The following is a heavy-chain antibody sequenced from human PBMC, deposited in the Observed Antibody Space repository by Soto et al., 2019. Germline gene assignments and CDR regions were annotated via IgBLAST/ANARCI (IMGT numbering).Heavy chain of an antibody. J-gene: IGHJ5*02. CDR3: ARGKRSTTATAGTGWFAP. V-gene: IGHV4-30-2*06. Sequence: QLQLQESGSGLLKPSQTLSLNCSVSGDSISSGGLSWNWLRQSPGRGLEWIGYIYYPGLTYYNPSLKSRVSMSLDSAENHVSLSLSSVTAADSAVYYCARGKRSTTATAGTGWFAPWGPGTLVTVSS. CDR2: IYYPGLT. CDR1: GDSISSGGLS. D-gene: IGHD6-13*01.